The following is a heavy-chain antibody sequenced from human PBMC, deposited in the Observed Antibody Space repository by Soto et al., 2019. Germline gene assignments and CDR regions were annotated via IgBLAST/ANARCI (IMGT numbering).Heavy chain of an antibody. CDR2: IKSKTDGGTT. Sequence: GGSLRLSCAASGFTFSNAWMSWVRQAPGKGLEWVGRIKSKTDGGTTDYAAPVKGRFTISRDDSKNTLYLQMNSLKTEDTAVYYCTTRMWMVAAIFDYWGQGTLVTVSS. D-gene: IGHD2-15*01. CDR3: TTRMWMVAAIFDY. J-gene: IGHJ4*02. V-gene: IGHV3-15*01. CDR1: GFTFSNAW.